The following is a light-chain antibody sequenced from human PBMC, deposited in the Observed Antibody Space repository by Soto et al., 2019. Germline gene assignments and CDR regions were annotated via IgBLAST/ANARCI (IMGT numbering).Light chain of an antibody. CDR3: QQDGSSPGT. CDR1: QSVSSSY. J-gene: IGKJ1*01. CDR2: GAS. Sequence: EIVLTQSPGTLSLSPGERATLSCRASQSVSSSYLAWYQQKPGQAPRLLIYGASSRATGIPDRFSGSGSGTDFTLTSRRLEPEDFAVYYCQQDGSSPGTFGPGTRVEIK. V-gene: IGKV3-20*01.